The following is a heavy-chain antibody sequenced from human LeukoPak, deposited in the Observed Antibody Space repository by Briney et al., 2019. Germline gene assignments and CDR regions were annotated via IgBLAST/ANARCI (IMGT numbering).Heavy chain of an antibody. J-gene: IGHJ3*02. Sequence: SETLSLTCTVSGGSISSYYWSWIRQPPGKGLEWIGYIYYSGNTNYNPSLKSRVTISVDTSKNQFSLKLSSVTAADTAVYYCARAKHYDYVWGSYPLHAFDIWGQGTMVTVSS. CDR3: ARAKHYDYVWGSYPLHAFDI. V-gene: IGHV4-59*01. CDR2: IYYSGNT. CDR1: GGSISSYY. D-gene: IGHD3-16*02.